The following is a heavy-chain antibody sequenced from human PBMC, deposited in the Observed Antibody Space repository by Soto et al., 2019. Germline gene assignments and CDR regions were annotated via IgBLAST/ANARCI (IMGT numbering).Heavy chain of an antibody. CDR2: IKQDGSEK. J-gene: IGHJ4*02. V-gene: IGHV3-7*01. CDR1: GFTFSSYW. CDR3: ARYYDFWSGYLIDY. Sequence: GGSLRLSCAASGFTFSSYWMSWVRQAPGKGLEWVANIKQDGSEKYYVDSVKGRFTISRDNAKNSLYLQMNSLRAEDTAVYYCARYYDFWSGYLIDYWGQGTLVTVSP. D-gene: IGHD3-3*01.